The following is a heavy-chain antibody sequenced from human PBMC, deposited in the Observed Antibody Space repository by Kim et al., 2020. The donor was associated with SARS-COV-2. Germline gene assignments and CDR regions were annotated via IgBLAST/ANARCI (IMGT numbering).Heavy chain of an antibody. CDR3: ARVKQISSSFDY. CDR1: GFTFSSYS. J-gene: IGHJ4*02. D-gene: IGHD6-13*01. V-gene: IGHV3-21*01. Sequence: GGSLRLSCAASGFTFSSYSMNWVRQAPGKGLEWVSSISSSSSYIYYADSVKGRFTISRDNAKNSLYLQMNSLRAEDTAVYYCARVKQISSSFDYWGRGTLVTVSS. CDR2: ISSSSSYI.